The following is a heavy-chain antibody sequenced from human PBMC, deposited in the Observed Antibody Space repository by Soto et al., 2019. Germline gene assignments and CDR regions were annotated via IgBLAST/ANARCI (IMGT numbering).Heavy chain of an antibody. V-gene: IGHV1-3*01. Sequence: ASVKVSCKASGYTFTIDVMHWVRQAPGQRLEWMGWINAGNGNTKYSQNFQGRVTITRDTSASTAYMEVSGLRSEDTAVYYCARGITSGHPQYFQHWGQGTLVTVSS. D-gene: IGHD2-8*01. CDR2: INAGNGNT. CDR3: ARGITSGHPQYFQH. CDR1: GYTFTIDV. J-gene: IGHJ1*01.